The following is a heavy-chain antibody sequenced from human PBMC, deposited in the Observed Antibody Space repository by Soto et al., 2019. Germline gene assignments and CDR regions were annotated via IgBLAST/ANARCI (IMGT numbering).Heavy chain of an antibody. CDR1: GFTFSSYA. J-gene: IGHJ4*02. CDR2: ISGSGGST. D-gene: IGHD3-9*01. V-gene: IGHV3-23*01. Sequence: GGSLRLSCAASGFTFSSYAMSWVRQAPGKGLEWVSAISGSGGSTYYADSVKGRFTIPRDNSKNTLNLQMNSLRAEDTAVYYCAAGSTYYDILTGYPTPYYFDYWGQGTLVTVSS. CDR3: AAGSTYYDILTGYPTPYYFDY.